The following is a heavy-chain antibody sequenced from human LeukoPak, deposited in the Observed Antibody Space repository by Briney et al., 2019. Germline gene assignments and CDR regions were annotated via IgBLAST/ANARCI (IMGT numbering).Heavy chain of an antibody. D-gene: IGHD3-10*01. CDR2: ISGSGGST. J-gene: IGHJ4*02. CDR1: GFSFSSYG. CDR3: AKNMVRGVIMSSSFGY. V-gene: IGHV3-23*01. Sequence: PGGSLRLSCAASGFSFSSYGMSWVRQAPGKGLEWVSAISGSGGSTYYADSVKGRFTISRDNSKNTLYLQMNSLRAEDTAVYYCAKNMVRGVIMSSSFGYWGQGTLVTVSS.